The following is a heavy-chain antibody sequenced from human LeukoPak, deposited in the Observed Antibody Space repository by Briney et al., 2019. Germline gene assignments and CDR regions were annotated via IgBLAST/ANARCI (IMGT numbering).Heavy chain of an antibody. CDR3: AKREQLRFLEWLLYGFDY. J-gene: IGHJ4*02. CDR2: ISNSGGST. CDR1: GFTFSIYT. Sequence: GGSLRLSCVVSGFTFSIYTMSWIRQAPGKGLEWVSSISNSGGSTYYADSVKGRSTISRDNSKNTLYLQMNSLRAEDTAVYYCAKREQLRFLEWLLYGFDYWGQGTLVTVSS. D-gene: IGHD3-3*01. V-gene: IGHV3-23*01.